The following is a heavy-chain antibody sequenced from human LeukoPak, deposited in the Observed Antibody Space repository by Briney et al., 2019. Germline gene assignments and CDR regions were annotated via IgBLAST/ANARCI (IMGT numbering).Heavy chain of an antibody. Sequence: SETLSLTCTVSGGSISSSSYYWGWIRQPPGKGLEWIGSIYYSGSTYYNPSLKSRVTISVDTSKNQFSLKLSSVTAADTAVYYCARKVGSSWYGLGFYWYFDLWGRGTLVTVSS. CDR2: IYYSGST. J-gene: IGHJ2*01. V-gene: IGHV4-39*01. CDR1: GGSISSSSYY. CDR3: ARKVGSSWYGLGFYWYFDL. D-gene: IGHD6-13*01.